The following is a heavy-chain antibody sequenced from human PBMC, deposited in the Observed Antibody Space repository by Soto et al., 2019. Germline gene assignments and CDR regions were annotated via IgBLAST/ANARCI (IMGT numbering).Heavy chain of an antibody. CDR3: ARRYGASFDY. CDR1: GGSISIYY. V-gene: IGHV4-59*01. D-gene: IGHD4-17*01. J-gene: IGHJ4*02. Sequence: SETLSLTCTVSGGSISIYYWSWIRQPPGRGLEWIGSIHYSGSTNDNPSLKRRDTISVDTSKIQFSLKLSFVTAADTAVYYCARRYGASFDYWGQGTLVTV. CDR2: IHYSGST.